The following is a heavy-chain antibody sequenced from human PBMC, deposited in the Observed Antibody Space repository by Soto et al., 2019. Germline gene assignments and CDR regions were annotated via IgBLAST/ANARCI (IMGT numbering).Heavy chain of an antibody. V-gene: IGHV3-33*01. Sequence: QMQLVESGGGVVQPGRSLRLSCAASGFTFTNYGMHRVRQAPGKGLEWVAIIWYDGSDKYYADSVKGRFTISRDNSQNTVYLQMNSLIAEDTAMYYCAAGEPLNYRGQGTLVTVSS. D-gene: IGHD3-10*01. CDR3: AAGEPLNY. CDR2: IWYDGSDK. CDR1: GFTFTNYG. J-gene: IGHJ4*02.